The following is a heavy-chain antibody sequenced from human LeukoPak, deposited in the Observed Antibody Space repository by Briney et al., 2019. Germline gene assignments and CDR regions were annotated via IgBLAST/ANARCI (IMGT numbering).Heavy chain of an antibody. CDR1: GDSISTSNSY. D-gene: IGHD2-21*02. V-gene: IGHV4-61*02. J-gene: IGHJ4*02. CDR2: IYTSGST. Sequence: SETLSLTCTVSGDSISTSNSYWGWIRQPAGKGLEWIGRIYTSGSTNYNPSLKSRVTISVDTSKNQFSLKLSSVTAADTAVYYCARGGVTAAFDYWGQGTLVTVSS. CDR3: ARGGVTAAFDY.